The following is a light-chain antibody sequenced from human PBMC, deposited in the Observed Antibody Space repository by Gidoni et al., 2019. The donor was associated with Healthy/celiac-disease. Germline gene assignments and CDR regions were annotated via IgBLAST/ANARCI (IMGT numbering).Light chain of an antibody. Sequence: EIVFTQSPATLSFSPGERATLSCRASQSVSSYLAWYQKKPGQAPRLLIYDASNRATGIPARLSGSGSGTDFTLTISSLETEDFAVYYCQQRSNWPPVTFGQGTRLEIK. CDR1: QSVSSY. CDR2: DAS. CDR3: QQRSNWPPVT. J-gene: IGKJ5*01. V-gene: IGKV3-11*01.